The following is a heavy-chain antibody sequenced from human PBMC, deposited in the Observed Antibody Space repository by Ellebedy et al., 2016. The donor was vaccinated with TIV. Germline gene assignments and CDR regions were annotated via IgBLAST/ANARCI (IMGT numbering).Heavy chain of an antibody. Sequence: ASVKVSCXASGYTFTSYAMHWVRQAPGQRLEWMGWINAGNGNTKYSQKFQGRVTITRDTSASTAYMELSSLRSEDTAVYYCARARGIECWVYWGQGTLVTVSS. CDR1: GYTFTSYA. V-gene: IGHV1-3*01. D-gene: IGHD6-13*01. J-gene: IGHJ4*02. CDR3: ARARGIECWVY. CDR2: INAGNGNT.